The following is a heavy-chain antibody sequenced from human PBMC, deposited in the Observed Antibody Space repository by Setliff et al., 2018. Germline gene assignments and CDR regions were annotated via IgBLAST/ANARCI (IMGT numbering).Heavy chain of an antibody. V-gene: IGHV3-23*01. CDR3: VKVGSSTPGG. CDR2: ISGGGSTT. J-gene: IGHJ4*02. Sequence: GGSLRLSCAASGFTFGSYAVSWVRQAPGKGLEWVSTISGGGSTTYYADSVKGRFTISRYNSQNTLYLQMNSLRVDDTAVYYCVKVGSSTPGGWGQGTLVTVSS. D-gene: IGHD6-6*01. CDR1: GFTFGSYA.